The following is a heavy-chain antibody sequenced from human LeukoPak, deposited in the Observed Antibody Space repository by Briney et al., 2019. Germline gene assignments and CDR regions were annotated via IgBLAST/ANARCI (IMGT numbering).Heavy chain of an antibody. CDR2: IYSGGAT. Sequence: GGPLRLSCAVSGLTISNNYMIWVRQAPGKGLECVSLIYSGGATSYADSVKGRFAISRDNSQNMLYLQMNSLRVEDTAVYYCARDPGAAVYNLWSWGQGTLVTVSS. CDR3: ARDPGAAVYNLWS. J-gene: IGHJ5*02. CDR1: GLTISNNY. V-gene: IGHV3-66*01. D-gene: IGHD3-10*01.